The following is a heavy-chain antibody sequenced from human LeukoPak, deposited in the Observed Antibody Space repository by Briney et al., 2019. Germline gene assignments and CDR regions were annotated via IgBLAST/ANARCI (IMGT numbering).Heavy chain of an antibody. CDR2: INHSGST. D-gene: IGHD3-10*01. Sequence: SETLSLTCTVSGGSISTYYWNWIRQPPGKGLEWIGEINHSGSTNYNQSLKSRVTISVDTSKNQFSLKLSSVTAADTAVYYCARGGAYGSGSYYKLHYYYYYMDVWGKGTTVTVSS. V-gene: IGHV4-34*01. CDR3: ARGGAYGSGSYYKLHYYYYYMDV. CDR1: GGSISTYY. J-gene: IGHJ6*03.